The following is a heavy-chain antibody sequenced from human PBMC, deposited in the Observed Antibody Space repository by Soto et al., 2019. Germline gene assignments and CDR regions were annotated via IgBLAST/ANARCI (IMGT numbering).Heavy chain of an antibody. CDR2: IYHSGTT. D-gene: IGHD6-13*01. Sequence: KPSETLSLTCAVSGYSISSGYYWGWIRQPPGKGLEWIGSIYHSGTTYYNPSLKSRVAISIDTSKNQFSLKLSSVTAADTAVYFCARSLYTSSWYAGNWGQGTLVTVSS. J-gene: IGHJ4*02. CDR3: ARSLYTSSWYAGN. V-gene: IGHV4-38-2*01. CDR1: GYSISSGYY.